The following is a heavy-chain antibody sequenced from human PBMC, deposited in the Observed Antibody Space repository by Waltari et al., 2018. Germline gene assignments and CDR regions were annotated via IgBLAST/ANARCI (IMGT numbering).Heavy chain of an antibody. CDR1: GFILSTYW. V-gene: IGHV3-74*01. J-gene: IGHJ4*02. CDR2: INSDGSRT. Sequence: EVQLVESGGGLVQPGGSLRLSCVASGFILSTYWMDWVRQAPGKGLVWVYRINSDGSRTTYADSVKGRFTISRDNAKNTLYLHMSSLRAEDTAVYYCVRENIAAAGLESWGQGTLVTVSS. CDR3: VRENIAAAGLES. D-gene: IGHD6-13*01.